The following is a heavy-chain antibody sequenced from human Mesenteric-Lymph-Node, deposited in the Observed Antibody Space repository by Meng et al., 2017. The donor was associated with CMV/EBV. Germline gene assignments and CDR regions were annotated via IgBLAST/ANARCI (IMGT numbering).Heavy chain of an antibody. CDR3: ARDMPLGVVIAIYYYYGMDV. J-gene: IGHJ6*02. CDR2: ISAYNGNT. CDR1: GYTFTSYG. V-gene: IGHV1-18*01. D-gene: IGHD2-21*01. Sequence: ASVKVSCKASGYTFTSYGISWVRQAPGQGLEWMGWISAYNGNTNYAQKLQGRVTMTTETSTSTAYMELRSLRSDDTAVYYCARDMPLGVVIAIYYYYGMDVWGQGTTVTVSS.